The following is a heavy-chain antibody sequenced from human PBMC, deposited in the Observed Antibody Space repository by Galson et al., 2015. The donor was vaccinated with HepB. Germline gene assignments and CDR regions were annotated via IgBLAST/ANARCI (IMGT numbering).Heavy chain of an antibody. J-gene: IGHJ3*02. CDR2: ISWNSGSI. Sequence: SLRLSCAASGFTFDDYAMHWVRHAPGKGLEWVSGISWNSGSIDYADSVKGRFTISRDNAKNALYLQMNSLRAEDTAFYYCAKDRTTLFDSFDIWGQGTMVNVSS. CDR1: GFTFDDYA. V-gene: IGHV3-9*01. CDR3: AKDRTTLFDSFDI. D-gene: IGHD2/OR15-2a*01.